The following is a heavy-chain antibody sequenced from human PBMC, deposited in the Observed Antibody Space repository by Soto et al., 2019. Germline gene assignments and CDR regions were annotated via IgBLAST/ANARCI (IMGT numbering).Heavy chain of an antibody. CDR2: ISGSGGST. Sequence: PGGSLRLSCAASGFTFSSYAMSWVRQAPGKGLEWVSAISGSGGSTYYADSVKGRFTISRDNSKNTLYLQMNSLRAEDTAVYYCAKPKSARDTAMVTGYYYGMDVWGQGTTVTVSS. V-gene: IGHV3-23*01. D-gene: IGHD5-18*01. CDR1: GFTFSSYA. CDR3: AKPKSARDTAMVTGYYYGMDV. J-gene: IGHJ6*02.